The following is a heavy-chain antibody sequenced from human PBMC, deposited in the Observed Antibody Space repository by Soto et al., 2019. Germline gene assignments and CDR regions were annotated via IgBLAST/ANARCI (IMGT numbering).Heavy chain of an antibody. J-gene: IGHJ4*02. CDR3: AGERYCSGGSCLTSGDY. V-gene: IGHV4-34*01. Sequence: QVQLQQWGAGLLKPSETLSLTCAVYGGSFSGYYWSWIRQPPGKGLEWIGEINHSGSTNYNPSLKSRVNISVDTSKNQFSLKLSSVTAADTAVYYCAGERYCSGGSCLTSGDYWGQGTLVTVSS. D-gene: IGHD2-15*01. CDR2: INHSGST. CDR1: GGSFSGYY.